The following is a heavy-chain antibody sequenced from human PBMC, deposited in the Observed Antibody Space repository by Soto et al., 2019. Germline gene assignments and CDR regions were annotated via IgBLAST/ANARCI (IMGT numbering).Heavy chain of an antibody. CDR3: ARDYGGGGLDWFEP. J-gene: IGHJ5*02. D-gene: IGHD3-16*01. Sequence: SETLSLTCAVSGVSISSGNWWTWVRQTPQRGLEYIGEIFHDGTANYYPSFERRVAISVDTSKNQFSLRLSSVTAADTAVYDCARDYGGGGLDWFEPWGQGTLVTVSS. CDR2: IFHDGTA. V-gene: IGHV4-4*02. CDR1: GVSISSGNW.